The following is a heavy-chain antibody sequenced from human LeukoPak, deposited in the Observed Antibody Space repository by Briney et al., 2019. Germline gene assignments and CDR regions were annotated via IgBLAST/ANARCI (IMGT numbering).Heavy chain of an antibody. D-gene: IGHD3-3*01. Sequence: GGSLRLSCAASGFTFSSYSMNWVRQAPGKGLEWVANIKQDGSEKYYVDSVKGRFTISRDNAKNSLYLQMNSLRAEDTAVYYCARVINDFWSGYYYTQDYWGQGTLVTVSS. CDR3: ARVINDFWSGYYYTQDY. CDR2: IKQDGSEK. CDR1: GFTFSSYS. J-gene: IGHJ4*02. V-gene: IGHV3-7*01.